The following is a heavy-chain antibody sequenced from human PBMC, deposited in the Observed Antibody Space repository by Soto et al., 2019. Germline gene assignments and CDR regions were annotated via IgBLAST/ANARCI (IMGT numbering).Heavy chain of an antibody. D-gene: IGHD1-26*01. CDR3: ARGVVGATYFDY. CDR2: IYHSGST. V-gene: IGHV4-30-2*01. CDR1: GGSITSAGYS. J-gene: IGHJ4*02. Sequence: SETLSLTCAVSGGSITSAGYSWSWIRQPPGKGLEWIGYIYHSGSTYYNPSLKSRVTISVDRSKNQFSLKLSSVTAADTAVYYCARGVVGATYFDYWGQGTLVTVSS.